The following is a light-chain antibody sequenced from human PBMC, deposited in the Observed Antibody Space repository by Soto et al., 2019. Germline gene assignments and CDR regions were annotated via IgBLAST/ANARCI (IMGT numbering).Light chain of an antibody. Sequence: QSVLTQPPSASGSPGQSVTISCTGTSSDVGGYNNYVSWYQQHPGKAPKLMIYEVSKRPSGVPDRFSGSKSGNTASLTVSGLQAEDEADYYCSSYAGSNNFVFGTGTKVTVL. V-gene: IGLV2-8*01. CDR2: EVS. CDR3: SSYAGSNNFV. J-gene: IGLJ1*01. CDR1: SSDVGGYNNY.